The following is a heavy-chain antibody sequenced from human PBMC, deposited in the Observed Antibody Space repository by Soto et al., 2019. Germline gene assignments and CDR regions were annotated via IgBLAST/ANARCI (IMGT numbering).Heavy chain of an antibody. Sequence: SETLSLTCTVSGGSISSGGYYCSWIRQHPGKGLEWIGYIYYSGSTYYNPSLKSRVTISVDTSKNQFSLKLSSVTAADTAVYYCAAYRDGYSPFDYWGQGTLVTVSS. V-gene: IGHV4-31*03. CDR2: IYYSGST. D-gene: IGHD5-18*01. CDR3: AAYRDGYSPFDY. CDR1: GGSISSGGYY. J-gene: IGHJ4*02.